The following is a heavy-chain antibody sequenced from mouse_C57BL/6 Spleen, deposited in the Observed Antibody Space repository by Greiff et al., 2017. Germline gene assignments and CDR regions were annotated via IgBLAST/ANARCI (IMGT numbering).Heavy chain of an antibody. CDR2: IDPSDSET. D-gene: IGHD2-2*01. V-gene: IGHV1-52*01. CDR1: GYTFTSYW. Sequence: QVQLQQSGAELVRPGSSVKLSCKASGYTFTSYWMHWVKPRPIQGLEWIGNIDPSDSETHYNQKFKDKATLTVDKSSSTAYMQLSSLTSEDSAVYYCAREGYGYDGAYYFDYWGQGTTLTVSS. J-gene: IGHJ2*01. CDR3: AREGYGYDGAYYFDY.